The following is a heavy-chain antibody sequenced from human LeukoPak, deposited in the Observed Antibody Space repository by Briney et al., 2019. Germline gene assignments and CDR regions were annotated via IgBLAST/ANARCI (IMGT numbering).Heavy chain of an antibody. J-gene: IGHJ4*02. CDR2: ISWNSGDI. D-gene: IGHD3-22*01. Sequence: GGTLRLSCAASGVTFDDYAMHWVRHAPGKGVEWGSRISWNSGDIDYTDSVPRTFTLSRDNSTYSLFLAMNSLRAEDPALYYCAKDGGTYYESSVPQNYFSYCGQGPPATASS. CDR1: GVTFDDYA. V-gene: IGHV3-9*01. CDR3: AKDGGTYYESSVPQNYFSY.